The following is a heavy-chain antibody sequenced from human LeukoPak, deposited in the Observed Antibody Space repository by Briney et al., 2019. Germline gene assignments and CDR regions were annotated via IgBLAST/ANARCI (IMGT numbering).Heavy chain of an antibody. CDR2: IIPIFGTA. V-gene: IGHV1-69*06. D-gene: IGHD6-19*01. CDR1: GYIFNTYG. CDR3: AREAPGIAVASTPTGYFDL. Sequence: SVRVSCKASGYIFNTYGINWVRQAPGQGLEWMGGIIPIFGTANYAQKFQGRVTITADKSTSTAYMELSSLRSEDTAVYYCAREAPGIAVASTPTGYFDLWGRGTLVTVSS. J-gene: IGHJ2*01.